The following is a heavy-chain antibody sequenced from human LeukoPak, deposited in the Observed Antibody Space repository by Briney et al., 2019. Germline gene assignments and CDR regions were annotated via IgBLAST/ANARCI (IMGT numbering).Heavy chain of an antibody. CDR2: IYYSGST. V-gene: IGHV4-59*01. Sequence: SETLSLTCTVSGGSISIYYWSWIRQPPGKGLEWIGYIYYSGSTNYNPSLKSRVTISVDTSKNQFSLKLSSVTAADTAVYYCASTRSGWSTTLFDYWGQGTLVTVSS. J-gene: IGHJ4*02. CDR1: GGSISIYY. D-gene: IGHD6-19*01. CDR3: ASTRSGWSTTLFDY.